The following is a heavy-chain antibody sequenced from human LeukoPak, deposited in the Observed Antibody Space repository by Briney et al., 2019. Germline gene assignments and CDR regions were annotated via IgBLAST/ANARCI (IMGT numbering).Heavy chain of an antibody. J-gene: IGHJ4*02. D-gene: IGHD1-26*01. CDR1: GFTFSTYT. CDR3: VSGNYHHMEVYFDY. CDR2: ITSSSSYI. V-gene: IGHV3-21*04. Sequence: PGGSLRLSCAASGFTFSTYTMNWVRQAPGKGLEWVSSITSSSSYIYYADSVKGRFTISRDNAKNSLYLQMNSLRAEDTALYYCVSGNYHHMEVYFDYWGQGTLVTVSS.